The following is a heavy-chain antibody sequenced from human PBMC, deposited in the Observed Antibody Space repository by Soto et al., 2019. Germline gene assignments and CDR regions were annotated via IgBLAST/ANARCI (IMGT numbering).Heavy chain of an antibody. D-gene: IGHD2-15*01. CDR2: ISGSGGGT. Sequence: EVQLLESGGALVQPGGSLRLSCAASGFTFSSYAMSWVRQAPGKGLEWVSLISGSGGGTYYADSVKGRFTISRDNSKNTLYLQMNSLRAEDTAVCYCATHLSNGSPDYWGQGTLVTVSS. CDR3: ATHLSNGSPDY. CDR1: GFTFSSYA. V-gene: IGHV3-23*01. J-gene: IGHJ4*02.